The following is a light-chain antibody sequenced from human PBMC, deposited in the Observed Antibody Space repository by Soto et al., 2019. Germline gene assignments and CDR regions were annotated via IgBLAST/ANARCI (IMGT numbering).Light chain of an antibody. J-gene: IGLJ3*02. Sequence: QTVGTQEPPFSVSPGGAVTLTCGLSSGSVSTDYYPSWYQQTPGQAPRTLIYNTNTRSSGVPDRFSGSILGNKAALTITGAQADDESDYYCMLYMGSAFWVFGGGTKVTVL. CDR1: SGSVSTDYY. CDR3: MLYMGSAFWV. CDR2: NTN. V-gene: IGLV8-61*01.